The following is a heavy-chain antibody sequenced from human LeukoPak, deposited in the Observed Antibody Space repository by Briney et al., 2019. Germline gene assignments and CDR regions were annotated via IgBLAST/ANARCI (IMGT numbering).Heavy chain of an antibody. CDR2: ISGSGGST. D-gene: IGHD3-10*01. J-gene: IGHJ4*02. CDR1: GFTFSSYA. Sequence: GGSLRLSCAASGFTFSSYAMSWVRQAPGKGLEWASAISGSGGSTYYADSVKGRFTISRDNSKNTLYLQMNSLRAEDTAVYYCAKLRGYYYGSGSYPDYWGQGTLVTVSS. CDR3: AKLRGYYYGSGSYPDY. V-gene: IGHV3-23*01.